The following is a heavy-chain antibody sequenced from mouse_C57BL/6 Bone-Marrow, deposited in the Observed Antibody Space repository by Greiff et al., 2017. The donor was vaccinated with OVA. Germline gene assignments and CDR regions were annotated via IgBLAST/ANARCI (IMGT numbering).Heavy chain of an antibody. CDR1: GFTFSSYA. CDR3: ARESYYYGSSSFDY. D-gene: IGHD1-1*01. J-gene: IGHJ2*01. CDR2: ISDGGSYT. Sequence: VQLKESGGGLVKPGGSLKLSCAASGFTFSSYAMSWVRQTPEKRLEWVATISDGGSYTYYPDNVKGRFTISRDNAKNNLYLQMSHLKSEDTAVYYCARESYYYGSSSFDYWGQGTTLTVSS. V-gene: IGHV5-4*01.